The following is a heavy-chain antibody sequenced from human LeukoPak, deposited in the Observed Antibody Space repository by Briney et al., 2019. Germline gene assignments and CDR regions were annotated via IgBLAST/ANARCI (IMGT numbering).Heavy chain of an antibody. J-gene: IGHJ4*02. CDR2: ISYDGSKR. CDR1: GFTFSSYG. V-gene: IGHV3-30*18. CDR3: AKESPPDYDFWSGSFDY. D-gene: IGHD3-3*01. Sequence: GGSLRLSCAASGFTFSSYGIHWVRRAPGKGLEWVAVISYDGSKRYYADSVKGRFIISRDNSKNTLYLQMNSLRAEDTAVYYCAKESPPDYDFWSGSFDYWGQGTLVTVSS.